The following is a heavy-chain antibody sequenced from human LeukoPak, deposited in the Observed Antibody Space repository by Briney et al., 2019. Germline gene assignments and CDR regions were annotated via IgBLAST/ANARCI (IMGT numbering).Heavy chain of an antibody. CDR1: GYSFTMYG. CDR2: FSAYNGDT. J-gene: IGHJ4*02. V-gene: IGHV1-18*04. D-gene: IGHD6-13*01. CDR3: ARGGGYSSSWYDY. Sequence: ASVKVSCKTSGYSFTMYGLIWVRQAPGQGLEWMGWFSAYNGDTNYAEKFQDRVTLTADISTNTGFMELRRLTSDDTAVYYCARGGGYSSSWYDYWGQGTLVTVSS.